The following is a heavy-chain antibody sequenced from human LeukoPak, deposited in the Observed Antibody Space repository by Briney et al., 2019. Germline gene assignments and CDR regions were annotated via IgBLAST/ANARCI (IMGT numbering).Heavy chain of an antibody. Sequence: SETLSLTCTVSGGSISTYYWSWIRQPPGKGLEWIGYIYYTGSTNHNPSLKSRVTISVDTSKNQFSLKLSSVTAADTAVYYCARVVYSGYDFRGAMDVWGKGTTVTVSS. V-gene: IGHV4-59*01. CDR1: GGSISTYY. J-gene: IGHJ6*03. D-gene: IGHD5-12*01. CDR3: ARVVYSGYDFRGAMDV. CDR2: IYYTGST.